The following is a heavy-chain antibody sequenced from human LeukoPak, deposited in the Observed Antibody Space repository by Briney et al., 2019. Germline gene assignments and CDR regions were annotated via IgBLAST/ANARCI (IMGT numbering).Heavy chain of an antibody. D-gene: IGHD2-15*01. CDR1: GYSFTSYW. CDR3: AATSDCSGGSCYSGFDY. Sequence: GESLKISCKGSGYSFTSYWIGWVRQMPGKGLEWMGIIYPGDSDTRYSPSFQGQVTISADKSISTAYLQWSSLKASDTAMYYCAATSDCSGGSCYSGFDYWGQGTLVTASS. CDR2: IYPGDSDT. V-gene: IGHV5-51*01. J-gene: IGHJ4*02.